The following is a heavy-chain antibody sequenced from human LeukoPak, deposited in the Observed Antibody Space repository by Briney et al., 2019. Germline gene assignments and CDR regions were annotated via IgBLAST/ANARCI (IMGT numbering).Heavy chain of an antibody. CDR3: AKDILVAAAGPPDYYYGMDV. CDR2: ISWNSVSI. CDR1: GFTFDDYA. V-gene: IGHV3-9*01. D-gene: IGHD6-13*01. Sequence: QPGRSLRLSCAASGFTFDDYAMHWVRQAPGKGLEWVSGISWNSVSIGYADSVKGRFTISRDNAKNSLYLQMNSLRAEDTALYYCAKDILVAAAGPPDYYYGMDVWGQGTTVAVSS. J-gene: IGHJ6*02.